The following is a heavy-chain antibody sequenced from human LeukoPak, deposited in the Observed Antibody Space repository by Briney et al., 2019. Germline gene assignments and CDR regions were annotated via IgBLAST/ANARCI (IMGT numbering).Heavy chain of an antibody. CDR2: ISSSSSYI. V-gene: IGHV3-21*01. CDR1: GFTFSSYS. D-gene: IGHD2-8*01. J-gene: IGHJ3*02. Sequence: PGGSLRLSCAASGFTFSSYSMNWVRQAPGKGLEWVPSISSSSSYIYYADSVKGRFTISRDNAKNSLYLQMNSLRAEDTAVYYCARDSKMAGRAFDIWGQGTMVTVSS. CDR3: ARDSKMAGRAFDI.